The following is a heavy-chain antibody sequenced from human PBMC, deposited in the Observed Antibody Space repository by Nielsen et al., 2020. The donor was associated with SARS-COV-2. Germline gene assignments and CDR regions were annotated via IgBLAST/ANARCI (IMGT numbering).Heavy chain of an antibody. Sequence: SETLSLTCNVPGGSVSSGSYYWSWIRQPPGKGLEWIGDIYYSGSTTYNPSLKSRVTISVNTSTNQFSMKLSSVTAADTAVYYCATGIGRITIFGVPYGMDVWGQGTTVTVSS. CDR2: IYYSGST. D-gene: IGHD3-3*01. V-gene: IGHV4-61*01. CDR3: ATGIGRITIFGVPYGMDV. J-gene: IGHJ6*02. CDR1: GGSVSSGSYY.